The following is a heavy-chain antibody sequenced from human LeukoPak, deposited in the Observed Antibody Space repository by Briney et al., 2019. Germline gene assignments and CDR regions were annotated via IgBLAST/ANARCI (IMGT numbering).Heavy chain of an antibody. D-gene: IGHD3-22*01. CDR1: GFTFSSHS. V-gene: IGHV3-48*01. Sequence: GGSLRLSCAASGFTFSSHSMNWVRQAPGKGLEWVSYISSSSSTIYYADSVKGRFTISRDNAKNSLYLQMNSLRAEDTAVYYCAGGAYYYEDWGQGTLVTVSS. CDR2: ISSSSSTI. J-gene: IGHJ4*02. CDR3: AGGAYYYED.